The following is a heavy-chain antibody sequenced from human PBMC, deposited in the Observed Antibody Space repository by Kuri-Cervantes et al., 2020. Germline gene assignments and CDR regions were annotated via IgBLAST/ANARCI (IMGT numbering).Heavy chain of an antibody. CDR3: ARGVRCSSTSCPQYFQH. CDR2: MNPNSGNT. D-gene: IGHD2-2*01. Sequence: ASVKVSCKASGYTFTSYDINWVRQATGQGLEWMGWMNPNSGNTGYAQKFQGRVTMTTDTSTSTAYMELRSLRSDDTAVYYCARGVRCSSTSCPQYFQHWGQGTLVTVSS. V-gene: IGHV1-8*02. J-gene: IGHJ1*01. CDR1: GYTFTSYD.